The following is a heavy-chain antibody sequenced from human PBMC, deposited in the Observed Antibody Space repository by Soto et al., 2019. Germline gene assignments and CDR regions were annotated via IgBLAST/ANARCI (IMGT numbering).Heavy chain of an antibody. Sequence: EVQLLESGGGLVQPGGSLRLSCAASGFTFSSYAMSWVRQAPGKGLEWVSAISGSGGSTYYADSVKGRFTISSDNSKNTRYLQMNSLRAEDTAVYYCAKSGRGWYHAFDIWGQGTIVHVSS. J-gene: IGHJ3*02. D-gene: IGHD6-19*01. CDR3: AKSGRGWYHAFDI. V-gene: IGHV3-23*01. CDR1: GFTFSSYA. CDR2: ISGSGGST.